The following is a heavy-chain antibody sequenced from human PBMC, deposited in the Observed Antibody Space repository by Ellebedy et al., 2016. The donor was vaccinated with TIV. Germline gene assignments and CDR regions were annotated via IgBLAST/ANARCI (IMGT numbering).Heavy chain of an antibody. CDR1: GFTVGNNY. D-gene: IGHD1-26*01. CDR3: APRAIRAPN. V-gene: IGHV3-53*01. CDR2: IYSRGDT. J-gene: IGHJ4*02. Sequence: GGSLRLSXAASGFTVGNNYMSWVRQAPGKGLEWFSLIYSRGDTAYADSVKGRFTISRDSSKNTLYLQMNSLRADDTAVYYCAPRAIRAPNWGQGTLVTVSS.